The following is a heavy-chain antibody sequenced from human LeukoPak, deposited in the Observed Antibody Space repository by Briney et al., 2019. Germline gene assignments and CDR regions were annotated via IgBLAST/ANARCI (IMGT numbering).Heavy chain of an antibody. V-gene: IGHV3-48*04. D-gene: IGHD3-22*01. CDR2: ISSSGSSI. Sequence: GGSLRLSCAASGFTFSSYAIHWVRQGPGKGLEWVSYISSSGSSIYYADSVKGRFTISRDNAKNSLYLQMNSLTVEDTAVYYCARDTPHYYDSSGYYPVDYWGQGTLVTVSS. CDR1: GFTFSSYA. J-gene: IGHJ4*02. CDR3: ARDTPHYYDSSGYYPVDY.